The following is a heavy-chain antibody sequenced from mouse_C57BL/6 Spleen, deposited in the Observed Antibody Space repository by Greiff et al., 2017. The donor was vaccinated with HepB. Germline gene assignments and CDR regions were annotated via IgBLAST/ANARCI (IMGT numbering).Heavy chain of an antibody. CDR1: GFTFSSYA. CDR2: ISDGGSYT. V-gene: IGHV5-4*01. Sequence: EVHLVESGGGLVKPGGSLKLSCAASGFTFSSYAMSWVRQTPEKRLEWVATISDGGSYTYYPDNVKGRFTISRDNAKNNLYLQMSHLKSEDTAMYYGARDGPTVVDYYAMDYWGQGTSVTVSS. J-gene: IGHJ4*01. CDR3: ARDGPTVVDYYAMDY. D-gene: IGHD1-1*01.